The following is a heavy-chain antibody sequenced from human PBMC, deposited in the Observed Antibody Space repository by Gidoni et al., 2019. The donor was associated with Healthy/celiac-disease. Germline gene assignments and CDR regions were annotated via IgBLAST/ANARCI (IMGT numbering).Heavy chain of an antibody. CDR1: GFTFSRYG. J-gene: IGHJ4*02. CDR3: AKGGGIYCSGGSCYSAVEFDY. V-gene: IGHV3-30*18. D-gene: IGHD2-15*01. CDR2: ISYDGSNK. Sequence: QVQLVESGGGVVQPGRSLRLSCAASGFTFSRYGMHWVRQAPGKGLEWVAVISYDGSNKFYADSVKGRFTISRDNSKNTLYLQMNSLRAEDTSVYYCAKGGGIYCSGGSCYSAVEFDYWGQGTLVTVSS.